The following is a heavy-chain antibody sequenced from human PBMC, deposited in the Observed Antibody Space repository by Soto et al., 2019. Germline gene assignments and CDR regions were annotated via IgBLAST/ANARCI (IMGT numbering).Heavy chain of an antibody. CDR3: ARDLQGYCSGGSCYSVAFDI. J-gene: IGHJ3*02. V-gene: IGHV1-18*01. Sequence: ASVKVSCKASGYTFTSYGISWVRQAPGQGLEWMGWISAYNGNTNYAQKLQGRVTMTTDTSTSTAYMELRSLRSDDTAVYYCARDLQGYCSGGSCYSVAFDIWGQGTMVTVSS. D-gene: IGHD2-15*01. CDR2: ISAYNGNT. CDR1: GYTFTSYG.